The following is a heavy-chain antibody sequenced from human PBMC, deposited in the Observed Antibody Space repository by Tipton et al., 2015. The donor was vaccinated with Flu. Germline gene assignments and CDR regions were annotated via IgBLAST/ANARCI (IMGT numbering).Heavy chain of an antibody. CDR1: GFTFSNAW. CDR3: TTDFVVTADY. CDR2: IKSKTDGGTT. Sequence: TASGFTFSNAWMSWVRQAPGKGLEWVGRIKSKTDGGTTDYAAPVKGRFTISRDDSKNTLYLQMNSLKTEDTAVYYCTTDFVVTADYWGQGTLVTVSS. D-gene: IGHD2-21*02. V-gene: IGHV3-15*01. J-gene: IGHJ4*02.